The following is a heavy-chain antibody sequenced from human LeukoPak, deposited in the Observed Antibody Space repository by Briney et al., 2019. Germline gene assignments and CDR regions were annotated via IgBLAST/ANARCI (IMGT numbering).Heavy chain of an antibody. Sequence: PGGSLRLSCAASGFTFSSYAMHWVRQAPGKGLEWVAVISYDGSNKYYADSVKGRFTISRDNSKNTLYLQMNSLRAEDTAVYYCARLGAPYYFDYWGQGTLVTVSS. CDR1: GFTFSSYA. V-gene: IGHV3-30*04. J-gene: IGHJ4*02. CDR3: ARLGAPYYFDY. D-gene: IGHD1-26*01. CDR2: ISYDGSNK.